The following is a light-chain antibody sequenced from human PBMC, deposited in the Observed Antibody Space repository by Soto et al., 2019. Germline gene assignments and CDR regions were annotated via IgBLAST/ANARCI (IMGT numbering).Light chain of an antibody. Sequence: QLVLTQPPSASGTPGQRVTISCSGSSSNIGSRTVNWYQQLPGTAPKLLIYGNNQRPSGVPDRFSGSKSGASASLAISGLQSEDEADYYCAAWDDSRNVGFGGGTKLTVL. J-gene: IGLJ2*01. CDR3: AAWDDSRNVG. CDR2: GNN. CDR1: SSNIGSRT. V-gene: IGLV1-44*01.